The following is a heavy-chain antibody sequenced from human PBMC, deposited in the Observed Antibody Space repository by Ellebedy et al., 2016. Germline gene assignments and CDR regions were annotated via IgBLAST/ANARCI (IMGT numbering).Heavy chain of an antibody. V-gene: IGHV3-48*04. CDR2: ISWSSSTI. Sequence: GESLKISCEASGFTFSTYAMNWVRQAPGKGLEWVSYISWSSSTIYYADSVKGRFTISRDNAKNSLYLQMDSLRGEDTAVYYCARETPENGEYYFDYWGQGSLVTVSS. D-gene: IGHD1-1*01. J-gene: IGHJ4*02. CDR1: GFTFSTYA. CDR3: ARETPENGEYYFDY.